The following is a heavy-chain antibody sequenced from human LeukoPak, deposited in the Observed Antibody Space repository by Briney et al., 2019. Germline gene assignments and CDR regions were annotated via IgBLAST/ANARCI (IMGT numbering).Heavy chain of an antibody. CDR2: IYYSGST. D-gene: IGHD3-10*01. CDR3: ARVKVRGAIGWFDP. V-gene: IGHV4-59*01. J-gene: IGHJ5*02. Sequence: SETLSLTCTVSGGSISSYYWSWIRQPPGKGLEWIGYIYYSGSTNYNPSLKSRVTISVDTSKNQFSLKLSSVTAADPAVYYCARVKVRGAIGWFDPWGQGTLVTVSS. CDR1: GGSISSYY.